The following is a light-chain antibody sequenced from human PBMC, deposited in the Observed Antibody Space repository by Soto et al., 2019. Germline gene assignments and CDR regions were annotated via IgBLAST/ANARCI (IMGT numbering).Light chain of an antibody. CDR3: QQRDIWPWT. CDR2: GAS. V-gene: IGKV3D-20*02. J-gene: IGKJ1*01. Sequence: EIVLTQSPGTLSLSPGERATLSCRASQSVSSSYLAWYQQKPGQAPRFLMYGASSRATGIPDRFSGTGSGTDFTLTISRLEPEDFAVYYCQQRDIWPWTFGQGTKVDIK. CDR1: QSVSSSY.